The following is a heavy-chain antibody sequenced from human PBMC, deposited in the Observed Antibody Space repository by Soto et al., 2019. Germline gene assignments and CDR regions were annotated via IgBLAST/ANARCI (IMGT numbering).Heavy chain of an antibody. V-gene: IGHV2-5*02. CDR1: GFSLTTSGEG. J-gene: IGHJ5*02. CDR3: APRRDGPNWFDP. Sequence: QITLKESGPTLLKPTQTLTLTCTFSGFSLTTSGEGVGRIRQPPGKALEWLALIFWDDDKRYSPSLRSRLTITKATSNNQVVRTITNMDPVGTATYYCAPRRDGPNWFDPCGQGTLVTVSS. CDR2: IFWDDDK.